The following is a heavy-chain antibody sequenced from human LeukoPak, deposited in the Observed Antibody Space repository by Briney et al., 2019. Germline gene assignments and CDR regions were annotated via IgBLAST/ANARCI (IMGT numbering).Heavy chain of an antibody. V-gene: IGHV1-2*02. CDR2: INPDSGGT. D-gene: IGHD7-27*01. CDR1: GGTFSSYA. J-gene: IGHJ4*02. Sequence: ASVKVSCKASGGTFSSYAISWVRQAPGQGLQWMGWINPDSGGTDYAQKFQGTVTMTRDTSISTVYMELTSLRSDDTAVYYCARGGINWGSSFFSFDYWGQGTLVTVSS. CDR3: ARGGINWGSSFFSFDY.